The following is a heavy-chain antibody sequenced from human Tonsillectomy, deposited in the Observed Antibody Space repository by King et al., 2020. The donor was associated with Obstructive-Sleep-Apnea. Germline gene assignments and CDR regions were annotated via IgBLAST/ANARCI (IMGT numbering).Heavy chain of an antibody. Sequence: VQLVESGGGVVQPGRSLRLSCAASGFTFSSYGMHWVRQAPGKGLEWVAVISYDGNKEYYADSVKGRFTLSRDNSKNTLYLQMNSLRPADTAVYYWSKAWTVTTIQCACDFWGQGTLVTVSS. D-gene: IGHD4-17*01. CDR3: SKAWTVTTIQCACDF. CDR2: ISYDGNKE. V-gene: IGHV3-30*18. CDR1: GFTFSSYG. J-gene: IGHJ4*02.